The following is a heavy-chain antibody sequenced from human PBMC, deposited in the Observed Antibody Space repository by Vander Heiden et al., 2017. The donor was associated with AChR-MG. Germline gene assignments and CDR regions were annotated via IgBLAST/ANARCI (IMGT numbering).Heavy chain of an antibody. CDR3: VSDGKGTDTGLDY. CDR1: GFTLSGSA. V-gene: IGHV3-73*02. Sequence: EVQLVESGGGLVQPGGSLKLSCAASGFTLSGSALHWVRRPAGKGLEWVGRIRSRSHNYGTIYSASVRGRFTISRDDSMNKAYLQMDSLKTEDTAVYYCVSDGKGTDTGLDYWGQGTLVTVSS. CDR2: IRSRSHNYGT. D-gene: IGHD2-21*02. J-gene: IGHJ4*02.